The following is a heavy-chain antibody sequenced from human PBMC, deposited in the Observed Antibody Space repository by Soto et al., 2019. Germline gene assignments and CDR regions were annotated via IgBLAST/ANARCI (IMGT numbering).Heavy chain of an antibody. CDR2: ISAYNGNT. D-gene: IGHD5-12*01. V-gene: IGHV1-18*01. Sequence: ASVKVPCKASGYTFTSYGISWVRQAPGQGLEWMKWISAYNGNTNYAQKLQGRVTMTTDTSTSTAYMELRSLRSDYTAVYYCARYKGVDGYNYFDYWGQGTLVTVSS. CDR3: ARYKGVDGYNYFDY. J-gene: IGHJ4*02. CDR1: GYTFTSYG.